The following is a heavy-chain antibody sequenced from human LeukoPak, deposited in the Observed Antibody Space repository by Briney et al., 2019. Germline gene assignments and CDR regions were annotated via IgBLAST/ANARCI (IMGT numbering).Heavy chain of an antibody. V-gene: IGHV3-49*04. J-gene: IGHJ4*02. D-gene: IGHD5-18*01. Sequence: PGGSLRLSCTASGFTFSNYVLNWVRQAAGKGLEWVGFIRNKAYGATTEYAASVKGRFTISRDDSQSIAYLQMNSLKTEDTAVYYCTRDGGYSSVFWGQGTLVTVSS. CDR3: TRDGGYSSVF. CDR2: IRNKAYGATT. CDR1: GFTFSNYV.